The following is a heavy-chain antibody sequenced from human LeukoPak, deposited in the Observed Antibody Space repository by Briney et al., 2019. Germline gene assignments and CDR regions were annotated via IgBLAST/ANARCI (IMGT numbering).Heavy chain of an antibody. D-gene: IGHD4-17*01. J-gene: IGHJ3*02. CDR1: GGSISSGGYY. CDR3: ARDGDYGAFDI. V-gene: IGHV4-31*03. CDR2: IYYSGST. Sequence: SETLSLTCTVSGGSISSGGYYWSWIRQHPGKGLEWIGYIYYSGSTYYNPSLKSRVTISLDTSKNQFSLKLSSVTAADTAVYYCARDGDYGAFDIWGQGTMVTVSS.